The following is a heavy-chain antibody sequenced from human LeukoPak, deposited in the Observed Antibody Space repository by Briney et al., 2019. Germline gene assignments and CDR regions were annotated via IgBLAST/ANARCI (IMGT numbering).Heavy chain of an antibody. J-gene: IGHJ4*02. D-gene: IGHD3-10*01. CDR2: IYYSGST. Sequence: SETLSLTCTVSGGSISSSSYYWGWIRQPPGKGLEWIGSIYYSGSTYYNPSLKSRVTISVDTSKNQFSLKLSSVTAADTAVYYCARPSRKNYYGSGSIDYWGQGTLVTVSS. CDR1: GGSISSSSYY. CDR3: ARPSRKNYYGSGSIDY. V-gene: IGHV4-39*01.